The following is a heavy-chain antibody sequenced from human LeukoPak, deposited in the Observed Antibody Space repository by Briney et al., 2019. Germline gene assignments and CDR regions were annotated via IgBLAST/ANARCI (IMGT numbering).Heavy chain of an antibody. CDR3: ARGPYDIVEVPAAIAFDY. V-gene: IGHV3-66*02. D-gene: IGHD2-2*01. CDR2: IYSGGRI. Sequence: GGSLRLSCAASGFTVSSNYMSWVRQAPGKGLEWVSVIYSGGRIYYADFVKGRFTISRDNSKNTLYLQMNSLRAEDTAVYYCARGPYDIVEVPAAIAFDYWGQGTLVTVSS. CDR1: GFTVSSNY. J-gene: IGHJ4*02.